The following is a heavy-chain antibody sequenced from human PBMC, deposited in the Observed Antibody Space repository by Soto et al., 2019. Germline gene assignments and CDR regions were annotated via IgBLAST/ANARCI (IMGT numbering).Heavy chain of an antibody. V-gene: IGHV4-31*03. CDR2: IYYSGST. J-gene: IGHJ4*02. CDR1: GGSISSVGYY. Sequence: SETLSLTCTVAGGSISSVGYYCSWKHQHPGKGLEWIGYIYYSGSTYYNPSLKSRVTISVDTSKNQFSLKLSSVTAADTAVYYCARFSSGGNLKADFDYWGQGTLVTVSS. D-gene: IGHD2-21*02. CDR3: ARFSSGGNLKADFDY.